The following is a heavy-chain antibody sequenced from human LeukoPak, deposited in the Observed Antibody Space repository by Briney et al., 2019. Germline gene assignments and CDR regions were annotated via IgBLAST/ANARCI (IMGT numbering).Heavy chain of an antibody. D-gene: IGHD4-17*01. V-gene: IGHV1-18*01. Sequence: ASVKVSCKASGYTFTSYGISWVRQAPGQGLEWMGWISAYNGNTNYAQKLQGRVTMTTDTSTSTPYMELRSLRSDDTAVYYCARVPTVTTSTSLTYYFDYWGQGTLVTVSS. CDR1: GYTFTSYG. CDR2: ISAYNGNT. CDR3: ARVPTVTTSTSLTYYFDY. J-gene: IGHJ4*02.